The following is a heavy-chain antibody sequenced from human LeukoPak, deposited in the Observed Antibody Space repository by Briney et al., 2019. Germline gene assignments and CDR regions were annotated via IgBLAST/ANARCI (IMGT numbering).Heavy chain of an antibody. CDR2: ISSGSSYI. D-gene: IGHD2-2*01. CDR1: GFTFSTYG. V-gene: IGHV3-21*01. J-gene: IGHJ6*03. CDR3: ARYCGSSRCLYYYHMDV. Sequence: GGSLRLSCAASGFTFSTYGMNWLGQAPGKGLEGVSSISSGSSYIYYADSVKGRFTISRDDAKNSLYLQVNSLRAEDTAVYYCARYCGSSRCLYYYHMDVWGKGTTVTVSS.